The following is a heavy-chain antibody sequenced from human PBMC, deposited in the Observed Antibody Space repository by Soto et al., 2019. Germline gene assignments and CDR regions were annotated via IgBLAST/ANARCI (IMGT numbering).Heavy chain of an antibody. CDR1: GFTFSGFA. Sequence: EVQLLESGGGLVQPGGSLRLSCAASGFTFSGFAMNWVRQAPGKGLEWVSSVDYRGVYTFYAASVKGRFTISRDNSKNMVYLELNSLRAEDTAVYYCAKRSGGFSEFDFWGQGALVIVSS. CDR2: VDYRGVYT. CDR3: AKRSGGFSEFDF. J-gene: IGHJ5*01. V-gene: IGHV3-23*01. D-gene: IGHD5-12*01.